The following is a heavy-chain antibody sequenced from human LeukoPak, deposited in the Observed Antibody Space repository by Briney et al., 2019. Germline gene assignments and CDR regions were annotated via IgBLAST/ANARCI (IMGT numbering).Heavy chain of an antibody. D-gene: IGHD6-13*01. Sequence: GGSLRLSCAASGFTFSNYWMSWVRQAPGKGLEWVANTKEDGSEKYYVDSVKGRLTISRDNARNSLYLQMNSLRAEDTAVYYCASGRQLGYWGQGTLVTVSS. CDR1: GFTFSNYW. CDR2: TKEDGSEK. CDR3: ASGRQLGY. J-gene: IGHJ4*02. V-gene: IGHV3-7*01.